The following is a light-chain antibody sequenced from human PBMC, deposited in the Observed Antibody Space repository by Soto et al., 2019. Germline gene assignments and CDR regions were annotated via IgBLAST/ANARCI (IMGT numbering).Light chain of an antibody. CDR2: DAS. CDR1: QSIRSW. V-gene: IGKV1-5*01. CDR3: QQYNTYPYA. J-gene: IGKJ2*01. Sequence: DIQMTQSPSTLPASVGDRATITCRASQSIRSWLAWYQQKPGKAPKLLIYDASILESGVPSRFSGSGSGTEFTLTISSLQPDDLATYYCQQYNTYPYAFGPGTKLEIK.